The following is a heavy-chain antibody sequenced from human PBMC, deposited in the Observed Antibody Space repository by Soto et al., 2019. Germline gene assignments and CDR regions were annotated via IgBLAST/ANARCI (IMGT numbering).Heavy chain of an antibody. CDR1: GYSFTSYW. Sequence: PGESLKISCKGSGYSFTSYWISWVRQMPGKGLEWMGRIDPSDSYTNYSPSFQGHVTISADKSISTAYLQWSSLKASDTAMYYCASHPVAGLRYYGMDVWGQGTTVTAP. J-gene: IGHJ6*02. V-gene: IGHV5-10-1*01. D-gene: IGHD4-17*01. CDR3: ASHPVAGLRYYGMDV. CDR2: IDPSDSYT.